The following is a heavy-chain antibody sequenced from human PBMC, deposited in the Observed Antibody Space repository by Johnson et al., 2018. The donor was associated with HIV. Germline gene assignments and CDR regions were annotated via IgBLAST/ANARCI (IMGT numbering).Heavy chain of an antibody. J-gene: IGHJ3*02. Sequence: QVQVVESGGGLVQPGGSLRLSCAASGFTFSTYGMHWVRQAPGKGLEWVAFIRYDGRNKYSADSLKGRFTISRDNSKNSLYLQMNSLRAEDTALYYCAKGTHYYDSMDAFDIWGQGTMVTVSS. CDR3: AKGTHYYDSMDAFDI. D-gene: IGHD3-22*01. CDR2: IRYDGRNK. CDR1: GFTFSTYG. V-gene: IGHV3-30*02.